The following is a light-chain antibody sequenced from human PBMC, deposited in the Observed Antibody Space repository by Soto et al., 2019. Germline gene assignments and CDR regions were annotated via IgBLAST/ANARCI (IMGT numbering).Light chain of an antibody. J-gene: IGLJ7*01. V-gene: IGLV3-21*04. CDR3: QMWDTSSNEAV. Sequence: SSVLTQPPSVSVAPGTTATLTCGGDNIETQSVHWYQHKPGQAPVLVISFDVDRSSGIPERFSGSNSGNTATLTIRRVEAGDEADYYCQMWDTSSNEAVFGGGTQLTVL. CDR1: NIETQS. CDR2: FDV.